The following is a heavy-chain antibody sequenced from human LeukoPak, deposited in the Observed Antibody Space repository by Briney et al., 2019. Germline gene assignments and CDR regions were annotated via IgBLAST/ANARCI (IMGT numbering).Heavy chain of an antibody. Sequence: SVKVSCKASGGTFSSYAISWVRQAPGQGLEWMGGIIPIFGTANYAQKFQGRVTITADESTSTAYMELSSLRSEDTAVYYSARGENTVTTFDYWGQGTLVTVSS. J-gene: IGHJ4*02. D-gene: IGHD4-17*01. V-gene: IGHV1-69*13. CDR2: IIPIFGTA. CDR1: GGTFSSYA. CDR3: ARGENTVTTFDY.